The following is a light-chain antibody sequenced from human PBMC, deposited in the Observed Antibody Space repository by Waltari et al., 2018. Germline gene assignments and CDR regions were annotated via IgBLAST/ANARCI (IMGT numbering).Light chain of an antibody. CDR1: SSDVGGYDY. CDR3: SSYTSSNNCV. V-gene: IGLV2-8*01. CDR2: EVN. J-gene: IGLJ1*01. Sequence: SALTQPPSASGSPGQSVTISCTGTSSDVGGYDYVSWYQQHPGKAPKLIIYEVNKSPSGVPDRFSGSKSGNTASLTVAGLQAEDEADYYCSSYTSSNNCVFGTGTKVTVL.